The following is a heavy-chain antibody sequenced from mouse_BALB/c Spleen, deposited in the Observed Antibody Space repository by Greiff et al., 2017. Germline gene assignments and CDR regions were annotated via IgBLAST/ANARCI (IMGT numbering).Heavy chain of an antibody. V-gene: IGHV3-2*02. CDR1: GYSITSDYA. CDR2: ISYSGST. CDR3: ARADGYYGGYFDY. Sequence: VQLQQSGPGLVKPSQSLSLTCTVTGYSITSDYAWNWIRQFPGNKLEWMGYISYSGSTSYNPSLKSRISITRDTSKNQFFLQLNSVTTEDTATYYCARADGYYGGYFDYWGQGTTLTVSS. J-gene: IGHJ2*01. D-gene: IGHD2-3*01.